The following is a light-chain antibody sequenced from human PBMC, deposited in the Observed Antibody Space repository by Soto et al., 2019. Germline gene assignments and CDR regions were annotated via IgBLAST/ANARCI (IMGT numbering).Light chain of an antibody. CDR3: QQYDSSPWT. CDR1: QSVSSSY. V-gene: IGKV3-20*01. J-gene: IGKJ1*01. CDR2: GAS. Sequence: EIVLTQSPGTLSLSPGERATLSCRASQSVSSSYLAWYQQKPGQAPRLPIYGASSRATGIPARFSGSGSGTDFTLTISRLEPEDFAVYYCQQYDSSPWTFGQGTKVEIK.